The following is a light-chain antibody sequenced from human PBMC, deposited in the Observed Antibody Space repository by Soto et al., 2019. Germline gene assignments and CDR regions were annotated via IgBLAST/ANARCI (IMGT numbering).Light chain of an antibody. Sequence: DIQMTQSPSTLSASVGDRVTITYRASQSISSRLAWYQQKAGKAPKLLIYRASTLESGVPSRFSGSGSGTEFTLTISSLQPDDFATYFCQEYDGHCTFGQGTKLEIK. J-gene: IGKJ2*02. V-gene: IGKV1-5*03. CDR1: QSISSR. CDR2: RAS. CDR3: QEYDGHCT.